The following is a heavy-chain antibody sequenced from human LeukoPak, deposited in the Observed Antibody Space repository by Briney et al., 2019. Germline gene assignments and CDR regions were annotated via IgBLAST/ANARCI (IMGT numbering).Heavy chain of an antibody. J-gene: IGHJ4*02. Sequence: PGGSLRLSCEASGFTFSSYGMHWVRQAPGKGLEWVAVISYDGSNKYYADSVKGRFTISRDNSKNTLYLQMNSLRAEDTAVYYCAKESSSGYYPDYWGQGTLVTVSS. CDR3: AKESSSGYYPDY. D-gene: IGHD3-22*01. V-gene: IGHV3-30*18. CDR1: GFTFSSYG. CDR2: ISYDGSNK.